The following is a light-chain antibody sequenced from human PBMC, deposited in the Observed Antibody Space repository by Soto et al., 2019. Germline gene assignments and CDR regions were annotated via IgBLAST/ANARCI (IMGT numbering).Light chain of an antibody. Sequence: QSVLTQPLSVSGAPGQRVTISCTGSSSNIGAGYDVHWYQQLPGTAPKLLIYDNSNRPSGVPDRFSGSKSGTSASLAITGLQADDEADYYCQSYDSSLSGSVFGGGTKLTVL. CDR3: QSYDSSLSGSV. CDR2: DNS. V-gene: IGLV1-40*01. CDR1: SSNIGAGYD. J-gene: IGLJ2*01.